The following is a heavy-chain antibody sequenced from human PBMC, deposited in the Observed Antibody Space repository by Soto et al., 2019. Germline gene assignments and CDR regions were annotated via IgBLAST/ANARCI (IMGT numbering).Heavy chain of an antibody. CDR3: ARHSGYSSSWYYTYYFDY. V-gene: IGHV4-34*01. Sequence: SETLSLTCAVYGGSFSGYYWSWIRQPPGKGLEWIGEINHSGSTNYNPSLKSRVTISVDTSKNQFSLKLSSVTAADTAVYYCARHSGYSSSWYYTYYFDYWGQGTLVTVSA. CDR2: INHSGST. D-gene: IGHD6-13*01. J-gene: IGHJ4*02. CDR1: GGSFSGYY.